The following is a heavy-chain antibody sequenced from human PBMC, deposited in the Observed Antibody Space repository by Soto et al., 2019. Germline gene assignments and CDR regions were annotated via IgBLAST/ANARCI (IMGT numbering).Heavy chain of an antibody. CDR2: ISGRGENT. Sequence: EVQLLESGGGLVQPGGSLRLSCAASGFTFSVFAMSWVRQAQGKGLELVSTISGRGENTYYADSVKGRFTISRDNSKNTLNLQMNSLRGEDTAVYYCAKDRGTGDYGVNSVDIWGHGTMVTVAS. D-gene: IGHD7-27*01. J-gene: IGHJ3*02. CDR1: GFTFSVFA. CDR3: AKDRGTGDYGVNSVDI. V-gene: IGHV3-23*01.